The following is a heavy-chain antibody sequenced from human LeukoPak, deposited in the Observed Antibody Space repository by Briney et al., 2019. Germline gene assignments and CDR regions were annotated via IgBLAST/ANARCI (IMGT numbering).Heavy chain of an antibody. Sequence: GGSLRLSCAASGFTFSTNAMSWVRQAPGKGLEWVSVISGGGGSTYYADSVKGRFTISRDNSKNTLYLQMNSLRAEDTAVYYCARDLGVTTDYWGQGTLVTVSS. CDR2: ISGGGGST. V-gene: IGHV3-23*01. D-gene: IGHD4-17*01. J-gene: IGHJ4*02. CDR3: ARDLGVTTDY. CDR1: GFTFSTNA.